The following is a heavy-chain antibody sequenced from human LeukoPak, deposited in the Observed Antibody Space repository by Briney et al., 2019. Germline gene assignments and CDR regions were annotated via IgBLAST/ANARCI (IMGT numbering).Heavy chain of an antibody. CDR3: AKGSHYYDSSGYLDY. D-gene: IGHD3-22*01. Sequence: GGSLRLSCAASGFTFSSYEMNWVRQAPGKGLEWVSYISSSGSTIYYADSVKGRFTISRDNAKNSLYLQMNSLRAEDTALYYCAKGSHYYDSSGYLDYWGQGTLVTVSS. V-gene: IGHV3-48*03. CDR2: ISSSGSTI. CDR1: GFTFSSYE. J-gene: IGHJ4*02.